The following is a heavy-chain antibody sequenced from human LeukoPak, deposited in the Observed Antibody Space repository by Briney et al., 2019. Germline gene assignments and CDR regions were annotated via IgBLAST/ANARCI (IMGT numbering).Heavy chain of an antibody. CDR2: INPNSGGT. V-gene: IGHV1-2*02. J-gene: IGHJ4*02. Sequence: RGASVKVSCKASGYTFTSYGISWVRQAPGQGLEWMGWINPNSGGTNYAQKFQGRVTMTRDTSISTAYMELSRLRSDDTAVYYCASPLRYFDWLTWDYWGQGTLVTVSS. D-gene: IGHD3-9*01. CDR3: ASPLRYFDWLTWDY. CDR1: GYTFTSYG.